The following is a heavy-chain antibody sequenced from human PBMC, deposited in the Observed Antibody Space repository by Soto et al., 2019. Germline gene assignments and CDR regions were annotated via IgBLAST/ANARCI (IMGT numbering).Heavy chain of an antibody. CDR2: IYYSGST. V-gene: IGHV4-39*01. Sequence: SETLXLTCTVSGGSISSSSYYWGWIRQPPGKGLEWIGSIYYSGSTYYNPSLKSRVTISVDTSKNQFSLKLSSVTAADTAVYYCARHLVTRGDYFAYWGQGTLVTVSS. J-gene: IGHJ4*02. CDR3: ARHLVTRGDYFAY. D-gene: IGHD2-21*02. CDR1: GGSISSSSYY.